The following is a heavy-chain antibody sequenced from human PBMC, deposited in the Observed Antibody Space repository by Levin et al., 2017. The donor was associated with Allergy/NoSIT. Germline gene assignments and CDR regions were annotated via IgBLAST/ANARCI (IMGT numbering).Heavy chain of an antibody. Sequence: ASVKVSCRASRYTFTDFGLTWVRQAPGQGLEWMGWSRPYTGIADYAQKLQDRVTLTTDTATNTGYMELRSLRSDDTAVYYCARTASRYGADAFDIWGQGTVVTVSS. CDR3: ARTASRYGADAFDI. D-gene: IGHD5-18*01. J-gene: IGHJ3*02. V-gene: IGHV1-18*01. CDR1: RYTFTDFG. CDR2: SRPYTGIA.